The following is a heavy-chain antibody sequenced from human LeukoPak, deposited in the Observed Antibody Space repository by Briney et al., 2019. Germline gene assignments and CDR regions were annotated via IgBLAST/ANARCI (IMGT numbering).Heavy chain of an antibody. CDR2: ISSSSSYI. CDR3: ARDPYFGVYSGSQPIDY. D-gene: IGHD1-26*01. Sequence: GGSPRLSCAASGFTFSSYSMNWVRQAPGKGLEWVSSISSSSSYIYYADSVKGRFTISRDNAKNSLYLQMNSLRAEDTAVYYCARDPYFGVYSGSQPIDYWGQGTLVTVSS. J-gene: IGHJ4*02. V-gene: IGHV3-21*01. CDR1: GFTFSSYS.